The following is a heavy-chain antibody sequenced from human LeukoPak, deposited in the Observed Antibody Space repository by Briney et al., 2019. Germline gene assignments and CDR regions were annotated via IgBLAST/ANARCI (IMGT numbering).Heavy chain of an antibody. CDR2: IYHSGST. D-gene: IGHD6-13*01. CDR1: GGSISSSDW. CDR3: ARYGSSWYRYFQH. V-gene: IGHV4-4*02. J-gene: IGHJ1*01. Sequence: SGTLSLTCAVSGGSISSSDWWSWVRQPPGKGLEWIGEIYHSGSTDYNPSLKSRVTISVDTSKNQFSLKLSSVTAADTAVYYCARYGSSWYRYFQHWGQGTLVTVSS.